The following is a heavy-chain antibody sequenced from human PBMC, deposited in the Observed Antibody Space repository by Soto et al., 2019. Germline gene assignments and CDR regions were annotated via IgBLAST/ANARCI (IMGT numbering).Heavy chain of an antibody. Sequence: QVQLQESGPGLVKPSETLSLTCTVSGGSISSYYWSWIRQPPGKGLEWIGYIYYSGSTNYNPSLKSRVTISVATSKNQFSLKLSSVTAADTAVYYCARLPPGPRVDYFDYWGQGTLVTVSS. D-gene: IGHD2-15*01. CDR3: ARLPPGPRVDYFDY. CDR2: IYYSGST. V-gene: IGHV4-59*08. CDR1: GGSISSYY. J-gene: IGHJ4*02.